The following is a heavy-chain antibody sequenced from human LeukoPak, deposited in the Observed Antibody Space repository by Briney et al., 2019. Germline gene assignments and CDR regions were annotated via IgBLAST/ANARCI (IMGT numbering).Heavy chain of an antibody. CDR3: ARERTNKGYFDY. CDR2: ISGSGGST. V-gene: IGHV3-23*01. CDR1: GCTFSSYA. J-gene: IGHJ4*02. Sequence: GGSLRLSCAASGCTFSSYAMSWVRQAPGKGLEWVSAISGSGGSTYYADSVKGRFTFSRDNSKNTLYLQMNSLRAEDTAVYYCARERTNKGYFDYWGQGTLVTVSS.